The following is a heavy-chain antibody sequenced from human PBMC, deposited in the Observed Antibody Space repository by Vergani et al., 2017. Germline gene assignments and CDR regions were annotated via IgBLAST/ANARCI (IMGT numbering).Heavy chain of an antibody. CDR2: ISSGSSTI. D-gene: IGHD3-22*01. J-gene: IGHJ4*02. CDR3: TRDPPFYYDSSGYYDY. CDR1: GFTFSIYS. Sequence: EVQLVESGGGLVQPGGSLRLSCAASGFTFSIYSMNWVRQAPGKGLEWVAYISSGSSTIYYADSVKGRFTISRDNAKNSLYLQMNSLKTEDTAVYYCTRDPPFYYDSSGYYDYWGQGTLVTVSS. V-gene: IGHV3-48*01.